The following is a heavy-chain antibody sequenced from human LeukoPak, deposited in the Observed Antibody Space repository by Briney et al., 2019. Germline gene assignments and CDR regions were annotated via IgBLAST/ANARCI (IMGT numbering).Heavy chain of an antibody. Sequence: TGGSLRLSCAASGFTFSNAWMNWVRQAPGKGLEWVGRIKSKTDGRTTDYAAPVKGRFTISRDDSETTLYLQMSSLRTEDTAVYYCTTDYYNYGYNFWGQGTPVTVSS. D-gene: IGHD5-18*01. J-gene: IGHJ4*02. V-gene: IGHV3-15*01. CDR3: TTDYYNYGYNF. CDR2: IKSKTDGRTT. CDR1: GFTFSNAW.